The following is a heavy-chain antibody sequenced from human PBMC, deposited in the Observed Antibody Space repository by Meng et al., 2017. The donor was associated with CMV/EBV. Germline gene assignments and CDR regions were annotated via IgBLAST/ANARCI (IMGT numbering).Heavy chain of an antibody. V-gene: IGHV3-15*01. CDR3: TTALTLYGMDV. CDR2: IKSKTDGGTT. D-gene: IGHD1-14*01. Sequence: GESLKISCAASGFTFSNAWMSWVRQAPGKGPEWVGRIKSKTDGGTTDYAAPVKGRFTISRDDSKNTLYLQMNSLKTEDTAVYYCTTALTLYGMDVWGQGTTVTVSS. J-gene: IGHJ6*02. CDR1: GFTFSNAW.